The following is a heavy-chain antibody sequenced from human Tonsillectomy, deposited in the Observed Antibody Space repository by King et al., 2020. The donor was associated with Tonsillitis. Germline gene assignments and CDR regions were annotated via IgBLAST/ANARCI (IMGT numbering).Heavy chain of an antibody. CDR3: ARGGGFSGYAYMDV. V-gene: IGHV3-21*01. J-gene: IGHJ6*03. CDR1: GFTFSSYS. CDR2: ISSSGRYI. Sequence: EVQLVESGGGLVKPGGSLRLSCAASGFTFSSYSMNWVRQAPGKGLEWVSCISSSGRYIYYAASVKGRFTISRDSAKNSLYLQMTSLRAEDTAVYYCARGGGFSGYAYMDVWGKGTTATVSS. D-gene: IGHD5-12*01.